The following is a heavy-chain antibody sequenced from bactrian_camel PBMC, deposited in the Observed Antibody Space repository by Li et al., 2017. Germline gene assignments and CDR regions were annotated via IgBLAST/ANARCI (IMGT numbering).Heavy chain of an antibody. CDR3: AADYSGGFFACGLSRHGTWEY. J-gene: IGHJ4*01. CDR2: INTEGIT. Sequence: VQLVESGGGSVQAGGSLRLSCAVSGHDYRYCSMGWYRQAPGNECELVSSINTEGITSYADFVKGRFTISQADGENTVSLEMNSLKPEDTGMYYCAADYSGGFFACGLSRHGTWEYRGQGTQVTVS. D-gene: IGHD2*01. V-gene: IGHV3S53*01. CDR1: GHDYRYCS.